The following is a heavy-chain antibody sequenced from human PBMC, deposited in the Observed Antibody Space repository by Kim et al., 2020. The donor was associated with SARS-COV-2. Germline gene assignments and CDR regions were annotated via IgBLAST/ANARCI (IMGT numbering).Heavy chain of an antibody. CDR2: IYYSGST. J-gene: IGHJ4*02. CDR3: ARAESRVRGVRVVPFDY. V-gene: IGHV4-31*03. CDR1: GGSISSGGYY. D-gene: IGHD3-10*01. Sequence: SETLSLTCTVSGGSISSGGYYWSWIRQHPGKGLEWIGYIYYSGSTYYNPSLKSRVTISVDTSKNQFSLKLSSVTAADTAVYYCARAESRVRGVRVVPFDYWGQGTLVTVSS.